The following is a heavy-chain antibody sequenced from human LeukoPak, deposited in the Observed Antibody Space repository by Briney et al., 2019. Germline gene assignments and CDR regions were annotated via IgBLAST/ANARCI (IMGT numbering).Heavy chain of an antibody. CDR1: GFTFSDSY. J-gene: IGHJ4*02. Sequence: GGSLRLSCAASGFTFSDSYMSWIRQAPGKGLEYISYISSSGSTIYYADSVKGRFTLSRDNAKNSLALEMNSLRDDDTAVYYCARGKYSFDYWDQGTMVTVSS. V-gene: IGHV3-11*01. CDR2: ISSSGSTI. CDR3: ARGKYSFDY.